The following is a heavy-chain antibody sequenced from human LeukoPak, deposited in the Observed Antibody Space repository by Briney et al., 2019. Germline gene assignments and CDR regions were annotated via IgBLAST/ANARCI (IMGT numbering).Heavy chain of an antibody. J-gene: IGHJ5*02. V-gene: IGHV4-61*08. Sequence: PSETLSLTCTVSGGSISSGVYYWNWIRQPPGKGLEWIGYIYYSGSTNYNPSLKSRVTISVDTSKNQFSLKLSSVTAADTAVYYCARDLLRVRDYYGSGAFDPWGQGTLVTVSS. CDR2: IYYSGST. D-gene: IGHD3-10*01. CDR3: ARDLLRVRDYYGSGAFDP. CDR1: GGSISSGVYY.